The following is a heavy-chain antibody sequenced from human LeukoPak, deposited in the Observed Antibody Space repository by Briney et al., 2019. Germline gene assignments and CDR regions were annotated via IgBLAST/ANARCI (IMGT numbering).Heavy chain of an antibody. CDR3: SY. J-gene: IGHJ4*02. CDR1: GFTLSSYA. Sequence: GGSLRLSCAASGFTLSSYAMTWVRQAPGKGLEWVSDIGDSGATTYYADSVKGRFTISRDNSKNTLYLQMSSLRAEDTAVYYLSYWSQGTLVTVSS. V-gene: IGHV3-23*01. CDR2: IGDSGATT. D-gene: IGHD5/OR15-5a*01.